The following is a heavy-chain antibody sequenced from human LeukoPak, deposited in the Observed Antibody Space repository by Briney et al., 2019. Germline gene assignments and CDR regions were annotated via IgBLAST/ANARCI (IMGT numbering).Heavy chain of an antibody. D-gene: IGHD4-23*01. CDR1: GFTFSSYW. J-gene: IGHJ3*02. Sequence: GGSLRLSCAASGFTFSSYWMTWVRQAPGKGLEWVANINQRGSETYYVDSVKGRFTIYRDNAQNSLYLQMNSLTGEDTAVYYCARGQDTVITSRDAFDIWGQGTMVTVSS. CDR3: ARGQDTVITSRDAFDI. V-gene: IGHV3-7*01. CDR2: INQRGSET.